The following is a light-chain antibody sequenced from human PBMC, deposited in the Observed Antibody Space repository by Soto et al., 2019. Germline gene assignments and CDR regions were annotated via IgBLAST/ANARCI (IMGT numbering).Light chain of an antibody. CDR3: QSHDTSLSGYV. Sequence: QSVLTQPPSVSGAPGQRVTISCTGSSSNIGAGYDVHWYQQLPGTAPKHLIYGNTNRPSGVPDRFSGSKSGTSASLAITGLQAEDEADYYCQSHDTSLSGYVFGTGTKLTVL. CDR1: SSNIGAGYD. CDR2: GNT. J-gene: IGLJ1*01. V-gene: IGLV1-40*01.